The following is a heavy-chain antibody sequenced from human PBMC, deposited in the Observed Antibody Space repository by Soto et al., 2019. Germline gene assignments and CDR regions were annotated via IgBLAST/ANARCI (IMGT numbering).Heavy chain of an antibody. V-gene: IGHV3-23*01. J-gene: IGHJ4*02. D-gene: IGHD5-18*01. CDR2: ISGSGGST. CDR1: GFTFSSYA. Sequence: EVQLLESGGGLVQPGGSLRLSCAASGFTFSSYAMRWVRQAPVKGLEWVSAISGSGGSTYYADSVKGRFTVGRDNSKNSRYAEWSLLISQCTAVCYFVRRGCGCDEDYWGQGTVVTVSS. CDR3: VRRGCGCDEDY.